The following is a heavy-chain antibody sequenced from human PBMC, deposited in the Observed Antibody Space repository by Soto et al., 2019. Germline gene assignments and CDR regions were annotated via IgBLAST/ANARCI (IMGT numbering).Heavy chain of an antibody. CDR1: GFTFSSNG. CDR3: VNGGWLGD. CDR2: INKDGSFT. D-gene: IGHD6-19*01. V-gene: IGHV3-74*01. J-gene: IGHJ4*02. Sequence: EVPLVESGGGLVQPGGSLRLSCAASGFTFSSNGMHWVRQAPGKGLMWVSHINKDGSFTRYADSETGRFTISRDNAKHTLYLQVPSLRGEDTAVYYCVNGGWLGDWGPGNQVTVPS.